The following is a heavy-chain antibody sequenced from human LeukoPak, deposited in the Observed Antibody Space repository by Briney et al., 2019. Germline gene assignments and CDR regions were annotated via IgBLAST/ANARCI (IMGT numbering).Heavy chain of an antibody. V-gene: IGHV3-30*04. J-gene: IGHJ4*02. D-gene: IGHD6-6*01. Sequence: GGSLRLSCAASGFTFSSYAMHWVRQAPGKGLEWVAVISYDGSNKYYADSVKGRFTISRDNSKNTLYLQMNSLRAEDTAVYYCASLGVAARPQGDYWGQGTLVTVSS. CDR3: ASLGVAARPQGDY. CDR1: GFTFSSYA. CDR2: ISYDGSNK.